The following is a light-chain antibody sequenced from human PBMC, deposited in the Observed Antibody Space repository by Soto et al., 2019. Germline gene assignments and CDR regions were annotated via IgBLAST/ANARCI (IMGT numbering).Light chain of an antibody. J-gene: IGLJ1*01. CDR2: EVG. V-gene: IGLV2-14*01. Sequence: QSVLTQPASVSGSPGQSITISCTGTGSDISAYNYVSWYQQHPGKAPKLMIYEVGDRPSGLSNRFSGSKSGNTASLTISRLQPEDEADYYCSSYTSNNFYVFGTGTKVTAL. CDR3: SSYTSNNFYV. CDR1: GSDISAYNY.